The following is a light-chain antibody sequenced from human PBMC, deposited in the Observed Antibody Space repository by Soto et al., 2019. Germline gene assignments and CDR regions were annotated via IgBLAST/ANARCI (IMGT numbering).Light chain of an antibody. Sequence: EIVMTQSPATLSVSPGERATLSCRASQSVSSNFAWYQQKRGQAPRLLIHGASTRATGIPARFSGSGSGTEFNLTISSLQSEDFAVYYCQQYNNWPPRYTFGQGTKLEIK. V-gene: IGKV3-15*01. CDR2: GAS. CDR3: QQYNNWPPRYT. J-gene: IGKJ2*01. CDR1: QSVSSN.